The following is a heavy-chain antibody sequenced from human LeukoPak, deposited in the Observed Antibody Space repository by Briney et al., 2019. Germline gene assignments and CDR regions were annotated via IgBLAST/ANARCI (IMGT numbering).Heavy chain of an antibody. D-gene: IGHD3-22*01. Sequence: GGAVRLSCVASGFTFSSYAMSWVRQAPGKGLEWVSAISGSGGSTYYADSVKGRFTISRDNSKNTLYLQMNSLRAEDTAVYYCAKGPKGPKYYYDSSGYYDYWGQGTLVTVSS. J-gene: IGHJ4*02. CDR3: AKGPKGPKYYYDSSGYYDY. CDR2: ISGSGGST. CDR1: GFTFSSYA. V-gene: IGHV3-23*01.